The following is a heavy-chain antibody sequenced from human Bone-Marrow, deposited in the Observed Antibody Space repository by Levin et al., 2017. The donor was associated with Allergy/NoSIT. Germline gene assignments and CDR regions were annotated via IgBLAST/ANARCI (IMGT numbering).Heavy chain of an antibody. CDR2: IWYDGSEK. J-gene: IGHJ6*02. D-gene: IGHD5-18*01. Sequence: LSLTCAASGFIFDSYDMHWVRQAPGQGLEWVAVIWYDGSEKYYGDSVKGRFTISRDSSKNTVYLQMDNLRAEDTAVYYCARDGDTAMDVYGMDVWGQGTTVTVSS. CDR3: ARDGDTAMDVYGMDV. V-gene: IGHV3-33*01. CDR1: GFIFDSYD.